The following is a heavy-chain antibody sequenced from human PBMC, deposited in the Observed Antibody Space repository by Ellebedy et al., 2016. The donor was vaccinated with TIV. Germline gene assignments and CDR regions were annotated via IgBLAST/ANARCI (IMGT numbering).Heavy chain of an antibody. Sequence: SVKVSXKASRGTFSSYAISWVRQAPGQGLEWMGGIIPIFGTANYAQKFQGRVTITADKSTSTAYMELSSLRSEDTAVYYCASSLDTTVTTFDYWGQGTLVTVSS. CDR1: RGTFSSYA. V-gene: IGHV1-69*06. D-gene: IGHD4-17*01. CDR3: ASSLDTTVTTFDY. J-gene: IGHJ4*02. CDR2: IIPIFGTA.